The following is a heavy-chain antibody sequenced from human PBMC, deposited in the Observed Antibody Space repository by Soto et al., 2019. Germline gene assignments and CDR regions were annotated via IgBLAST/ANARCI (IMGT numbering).Heavy chain of an antibody. CDR2: IDWDDDK. CDR1: GFSLSTIGMC. CDR3: ARIRIAAAGHWFEP. Sequence: GSGPRLVSPTQTLTLTCTFSGFSLSTIGMCVSWIRQPPGKALEWLARIDWDDDKYYSTSLKTRLTISKDTSKNQVVLTMTNMDPVDPATYYCARIRIAAAGHWFEPWGQGTLVIVSS. J-gene: IGHJ5*02. V-gene: IGHV2-70*11. D-gene: IGHD6-13*01.